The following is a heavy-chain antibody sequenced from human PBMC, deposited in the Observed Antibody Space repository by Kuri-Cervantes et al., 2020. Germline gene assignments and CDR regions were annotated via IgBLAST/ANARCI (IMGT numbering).Heavy chain of an antibody. V-gene: IGHV2-5*02. CDR2: IYWDDDK. J-gene: IGHJ6*02. CDR3: AHSDYGGTTSGGMDV. CDR1: GFSLTTFGMG. Sequence: SGPTLVKPTQTLTLTCTFSGFSLTTFGMGVAWIRQPPGKALEWLILIYWDDDKRYSPSLKSRLTITKDTSKNQVVLTMTNMDPVDTGTYYCAHSDYGGTTSGGMDVWGQGTTVTVSS. D-gene: IGHD4-23*01.